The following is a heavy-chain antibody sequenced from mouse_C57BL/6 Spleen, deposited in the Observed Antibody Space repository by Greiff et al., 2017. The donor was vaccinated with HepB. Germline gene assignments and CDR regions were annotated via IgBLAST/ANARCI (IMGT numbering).Heavy chain of an antibody. D-gene: IGHD2-5*01. CDR1: GYTFTSYW. Sequence: QVHVKQPGAELVKPGASVKLSCKASGYTFTSYWMHWVKQRPGRGLEWIGRIDPNSGGTKYNEKFKSKATLTVDKPSSTAYMQLSSLTSEDSAVYYCARWAYSNYVPFDYWGQGTTLTVSS. J-gene: IGHJ2*01. CDR2: IDPNSGGT. V-gene: IGHV1-72*01. CDR3: ARWAYSNYVPFDY.